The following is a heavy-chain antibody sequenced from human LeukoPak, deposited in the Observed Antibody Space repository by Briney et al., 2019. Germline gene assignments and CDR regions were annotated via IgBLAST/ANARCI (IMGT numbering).Heavy chain of an antibody. J-gene: IGHJ4*02. V-gene: IGHV4-38-2*01. CDR1: GYSISSGYY. Sequence: SETLSLICAVSGYSISSGYYWAWIRQPPGKGLEWIGSIYHSGSTSYNPSLKSRVTISVDTSKNQFSLKLSSVTAADTAVYYCARRLRATVTTSDYWGQGTLVTVSS. CDR2: IYHSGST. CDR3: ARRLRATVTTSDY. D-gene: IGHD4-17*01.